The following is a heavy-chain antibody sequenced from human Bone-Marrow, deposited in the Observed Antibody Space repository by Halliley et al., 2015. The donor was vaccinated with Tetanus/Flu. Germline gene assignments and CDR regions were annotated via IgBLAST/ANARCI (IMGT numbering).Heavy chain of an antibody. CDR3: ARTTDNSGSYSDF. J-gene: IGHJ4*02. CDR2: IYYSGTS. Sequence: TLSLTCTASGGSISSGTYYWSWIRHHPGKGLEWIGYIYYSGTSYYNPSLESQVSISLDTSQNQFSLKVTSVTAADTAVYYCARTTDNSGSYSDFWGQGTLVTVSS. V-gene: IGHV4-31*01. D-gene: IGHD1-26*01. CDR1: GGSISSGTYY.